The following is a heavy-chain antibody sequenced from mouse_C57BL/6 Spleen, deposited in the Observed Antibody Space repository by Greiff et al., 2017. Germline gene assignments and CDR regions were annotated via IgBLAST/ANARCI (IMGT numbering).Heavy chain of an antibody. CDR1: GYTFTDYE. V-gene: IGHV1-15*01. Sequence: QVQLQQSGAELVRPGASVTLSCKASGYTFTDYEMHWVKQTPVHGLEWIGAIDPETGGTAYNQKFKGKAILTADKSSSTAYMELRSLTSEDSAVYYCTRGGDYYGSSSAWFAYWGQGTLVTVSA. J-gene: IGHJ3*01. CDR3: TRGGDYYGSSSAWFAY. CDR2: IDPETGGT. D-gene: IGHD1-1*01.